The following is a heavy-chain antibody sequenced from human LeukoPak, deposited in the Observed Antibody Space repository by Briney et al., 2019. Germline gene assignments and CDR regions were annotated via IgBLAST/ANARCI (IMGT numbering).Heavy chain of an antibody. J-gene: IGHJ4*02. CDR1: GFTFSSYS. V-gene: IGHV3-48*04. CDR2: ISSSSTI. CDR3: ARQFLLY. Sequence: GGSLRLSCAASGFTFSSYSMNWVRQAPGKGLEWVSYISSSSTIYYADSVKGRFTISRDNAKNSLYLQMNSLRAEDTAVYYCARQFLLYWGQGTLVTVSS. D-gene: IGHD2-21*01.